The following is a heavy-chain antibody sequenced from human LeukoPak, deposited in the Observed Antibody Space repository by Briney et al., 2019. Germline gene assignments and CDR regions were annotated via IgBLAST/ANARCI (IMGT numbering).Heavy chain of an antibody. Sequence: SIIAYHGNTNYAQKLQRRVTMTTDTSTSTAYVELRSLRSDDTAVYYCARTAIGENWFDPWGQGTLVTVSS. J-gene: IGHJ5*02. CDR2: IIAYHGNT. V-gene: IGHV1-18*01. CDR3: ARTAIGENWFDP. D-gene: IGHD2-21*02.